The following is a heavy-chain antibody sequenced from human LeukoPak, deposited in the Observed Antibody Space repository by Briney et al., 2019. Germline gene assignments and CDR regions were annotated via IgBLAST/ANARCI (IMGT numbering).Heavy chain of an antibody. J-gene: IGHJ4*02. Sequence: SGGPLRLSCAASGFTFSSYSMNWVRQAPGKGLEWVSSISSSSSYIYYADSVKGRFTISRDNARNSLHLQMSSLRAEDTAVYYCARDPMAGDQWGQGTLVTVSS. V-gene: IGHV3-21*01. CDR1: GFTFSSYS. CDR2: ISSSSSYI. CDR3: ARDPMAGDQ. D-gene: IGHD3-16*01.